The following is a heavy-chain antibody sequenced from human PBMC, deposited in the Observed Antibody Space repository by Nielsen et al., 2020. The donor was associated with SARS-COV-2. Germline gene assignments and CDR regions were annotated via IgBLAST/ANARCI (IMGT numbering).Heavy chain of an antibody. D-gene: IGHD6-19*01. Sequence: DWVRQAPGQGREWMGIINPGGGRASYAQKFQGRVTMTRDTSTSTVYMELSSLRSEDTAVYYCARDRRIAVAGHYYYYGMDVWGQGTTVTVSS. V-gene: IGHV1-46*01. CDR2: INPGGGRA. CDR3: ARDRRIAVAGHYYYYGMDV. J-gene: IGHJ6*02.